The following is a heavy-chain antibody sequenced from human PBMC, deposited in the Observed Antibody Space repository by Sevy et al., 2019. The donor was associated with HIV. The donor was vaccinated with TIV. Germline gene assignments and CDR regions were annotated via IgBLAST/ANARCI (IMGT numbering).Heavy chain of an antibody. CDR3: ARDWALGYGDYDYYYYYGIDV. V-gene: IGHV3-30-3*01. J-gene: IGHJ6*02. CDR2: ISYDGTNK. D-gene: IGHD4-17*01. Sequence: GGSLRISCAASGFTFSSYAMHWVRQAPGKGLEWVAVISYDGTNKYYADSVKGRFTISRDNSKNTLNLQMNSLRAEDTAVYYCARDWALGYGDYDYYYYYGIDVRGQGTTVTVSS. CDR1: GFTFSSYA.